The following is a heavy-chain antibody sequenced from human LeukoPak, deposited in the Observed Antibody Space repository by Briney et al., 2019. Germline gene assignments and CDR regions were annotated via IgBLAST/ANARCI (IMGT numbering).Heavy chain of an antibody. D-gene: IGHD6-19*01. CDR2: IWYDGTSK. J-gene: IGHJ3*02. Sequence: PGGSLRLSCAASGFTFSIYGMHWVRQAPGTGLEWVAVIWYDGTSKYYADSVKGRFTISRDNSKNTLYLQMNSLRAEDTAVYYCARPYYSSAYYGDAFDIWGQGTMVIVSS. CDR1: GFTFSIYG. CDR3: ARPYYSSAYYGDAFDI. V-gene: IGHV3-33*01.